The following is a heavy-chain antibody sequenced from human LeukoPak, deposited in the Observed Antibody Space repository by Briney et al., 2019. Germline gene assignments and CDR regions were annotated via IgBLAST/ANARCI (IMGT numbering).Heavy chain of an antibody. J-gene: IGHJ4*02. CDR1: GFTFDDYA. CDR2: ISWNSGSI. Sequence: GGSLRLSCAASGFTFDDYAMHWVRQAPGKGLEWVSGISWNSGSIGYADSVKGRFTISRDNSKNTLYLQMNSLRAEDTAVYYCAKDRERSGSYPQSFDYWGQGTLVTVSS. D-gene: IGHD3-10*01. V-gene: IGHV3-9*01. CDR3: AKDRERSGSYPQSFDY.